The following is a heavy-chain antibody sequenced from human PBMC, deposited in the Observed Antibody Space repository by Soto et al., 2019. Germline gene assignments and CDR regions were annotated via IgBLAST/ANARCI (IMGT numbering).Heavy chain of an antibody. Sequence: EVQLLESGGGLVQPGGSLRLSCAASEFTFPDYAMGWVRQAPGKGLEWVSGISANGGSTYHTDSVKGRFTISRDNSKNTLYLQMHSLRAEDTAVYYCAKHKGASSSAWIDRWGQGTLVTVSS. CDR2: ISANGGST. V-gene: IGHV3-23*01. CDR3: AKHKGASSSAWIDR. CDR1: EFTFPDYA. D-gene: IGHD6-19*01. J-gene: IGHJ5*02.